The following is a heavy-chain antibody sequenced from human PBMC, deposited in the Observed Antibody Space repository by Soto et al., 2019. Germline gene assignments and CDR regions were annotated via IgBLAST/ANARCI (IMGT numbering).Heavy chain of an antibody. CDR1: GGSFSSCY. CDR2: IYTSGST. D-gene: IGHD3-10*01. J-gene: IGHJ5*02. V-gene: IGHV4-4*07. Sequence: SETLSLTCTVSGGSFSSCYWSWIRQPAGKGLEWIGLIYTSGSTNYNPSLNSRVTMSVDTSKNQFSLKLSSVTAADTAVYYCARDRGLWFGELLFGWFDPWGQGTLVTVS. CDR3: ARDRGLWFGELLFGWFDP.